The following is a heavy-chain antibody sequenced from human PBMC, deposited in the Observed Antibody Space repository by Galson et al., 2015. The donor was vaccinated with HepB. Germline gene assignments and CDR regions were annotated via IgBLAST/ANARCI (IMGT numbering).Heavy chain of an antibody. J-gene: IGHJ4*02. V-gene: IGHV3-49*03. CDR3: VRGYTESFWSGPMILDF. D-gene: IGHD3-3*01. CDR2: IKSKVFDETT. CDR1: GFRFGDYS. Sequence: LRLSCAGSGFRFGDYSINWLRQVPGKGLEWVAVIKSKVFDETTEYAASVEDRFTISRDDPKSIASLQMNGLKIEDTAVYFCVRGYTESFWSGPMILDFWGRGTLVAVS.